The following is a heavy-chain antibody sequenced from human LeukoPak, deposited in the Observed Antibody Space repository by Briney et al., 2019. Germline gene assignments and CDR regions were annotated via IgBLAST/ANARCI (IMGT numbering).Heavy chain of an antibody. D-gene: IGHD3-9*01. V-gene: IGHV1-46*01. CDR1: GYTFTSYY. J-gene: IGHJ4*02. CDR2: INPSGGSA. CDR3: ARGSLLTGYYTQLKFDY. Sequence: ASVKVSCKASGYTFTSYYMHWVRQAPGQGLEWMGIINPSGGSASYAQKFQGRFTMSRDTSTSTVYMELSSLRSEDTAVYFCARGSLLTGYYTQLKFDYWGQGTLVTVSS.